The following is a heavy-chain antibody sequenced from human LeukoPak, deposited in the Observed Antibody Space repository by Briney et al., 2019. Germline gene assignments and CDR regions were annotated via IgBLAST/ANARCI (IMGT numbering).Heavy chain of an antibody. CDR2: ISSSSSYI. V-gene: IGHV3-21*01. CDR1: GFTFSSHS. D-gene: IGHD3-22*01. Sequence: GGSLRLSCAASGFTFSSHSMNWVRQAPGKGLEWVSSISSSSSYIYYADSVKGRFTISRDNAKNSLYLQMNSLRAEDTAVYYCARDFTGYYYDSSGSPVDYWGQGTLVTVSS. J-gene: IGHJ4*02. CDR3: ARDFTGYYYDSSGSPVDY.